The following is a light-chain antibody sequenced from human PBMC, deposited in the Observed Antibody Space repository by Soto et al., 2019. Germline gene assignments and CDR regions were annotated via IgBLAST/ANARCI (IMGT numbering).Light chain of an antibody. CDR3: QRYNGF. CDR1: QSMSSW. CDR2: DAS. Sequence: DIHMTQSPSTLSASVGDRVTITCRASQSMSSWLAWYQQKPGKAPKLLIYDASSLESGVPSRFSGSGSGTEFTLTISSLQPDDFATYYCQRYNGFFGQGTKVEIK. V-gene: IGKV1-5*01. J-gene: IGKJ1*01.